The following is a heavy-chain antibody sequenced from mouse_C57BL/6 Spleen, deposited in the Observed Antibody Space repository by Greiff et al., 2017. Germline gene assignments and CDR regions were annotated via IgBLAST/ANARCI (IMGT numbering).Heavy chain of an antibody. CDR3: ARSGYYVDY. J-gene: IGHJ2*01. D-gene: IGHD3-1*01. CDR1: GYTFTSYW. V-gene: IGHV1-61*01. Sequence: QVQLQQPGAELVRPGSSVKLSCKASGYTFTSYWMDWVKQRPGQGLEWIGNIYPSDSETHYNQKFKDKATLTVDKSSSTAYMQLSILTSEDSAVYYCARSGYYVDYWGQGTTLTVSS. CDR2: IYPSDSET.